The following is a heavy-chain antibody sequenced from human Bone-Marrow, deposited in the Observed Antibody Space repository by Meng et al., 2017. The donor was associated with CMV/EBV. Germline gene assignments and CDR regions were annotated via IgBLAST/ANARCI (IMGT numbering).Heavy chain of an antibody. CDR2: IYSGGST. J-gene: IGHJ6*02. CDR1: GFTVSSNY. D-gene: IGHD3-10*01. CDR3: ARQRGFGDLRRLYYYYYGMDI. Sequence: ETLSLSCAASGFTVSSNYMSWVRQAPGKGLEWVSVIYSGGSTYYADSVKGRFTISRDNSKNTLYLQMNSLRAEDTAVYYCARQRGFGDLRRLYYYYYGMDIWGQGTTVTVSS. V-gene: IGHV3-66*02.